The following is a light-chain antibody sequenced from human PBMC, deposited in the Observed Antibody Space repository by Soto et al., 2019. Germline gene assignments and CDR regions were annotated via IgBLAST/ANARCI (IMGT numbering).Light chain of an antibody. V-gene: IGKV3D-15*01. Sequence: EIVMTQSPANLSVSPGERATLSCRASQSVSSNLAWYQQKPGKAPRLLIYDVSNRATGIPARFSGSGSWTEFTLTISSLQSEDFAVYYCQQYNTWPPITVGPGTRLDIK. J-gene: IGKJ5*01. CDR3: QQYNTWPPIT. CDR1: QSVSSN. CDR2: DVS.